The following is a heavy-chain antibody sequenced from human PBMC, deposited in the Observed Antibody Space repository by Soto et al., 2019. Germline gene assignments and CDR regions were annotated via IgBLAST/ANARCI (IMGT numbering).Heavy chain of an antibody. V-gene: IGHV6-1*01. CDR1: GDSVSSNTAS. D-gene: IGHD5-12*01. CDR3: AKGDNLGPKTGYAFDP. J-gene: IGHJ5*02. Sequence: SQTLSLTCAISGDSVSSNTASWNWIRQSPSRGLEWLGRTYFRSKWYNDYAVSVKSRIIINPNTSNNQFTLQLNSVTPEDTAVYFCAKGDNLGPKTGYAFDPWGQGIMVTVSS. CDR2: TYFRSKWYN.